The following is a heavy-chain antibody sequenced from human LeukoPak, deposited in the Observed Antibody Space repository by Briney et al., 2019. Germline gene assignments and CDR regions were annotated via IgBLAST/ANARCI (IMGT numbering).Heavy chain of an antibody. CDR1: GFTFSSDG. CDR2: ISNDGTNK. V-gene: IGHV3-30*03. D-gene: IGHD2-15*01. CDR3: ARGLVAAPPWGYFYYGLGV. J-gene: IGHJ6*01. Sequence: AGGSLRLSCAASGFTFSSDGMHWVRQAPGKGLEWVALISNDGTNKYYADSVTGRFTISRDNSKNTLYLQMNSLRPEDTAVYYCARGLVAAPPWGYFYYGLGVWGQGTTVTVS.